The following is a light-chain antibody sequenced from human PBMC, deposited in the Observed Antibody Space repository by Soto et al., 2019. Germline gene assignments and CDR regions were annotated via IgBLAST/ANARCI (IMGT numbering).Light chain of an antibody. CDR1: QGISNW. Sequence: DIQMTQSPSTLSASVGDRVTITCRASQGISNWLAWYQQKQGMAPKLLVYDASNLERGVPSRFSGSGSGTEFTLTISSLQPDDFATYYCQQYSSYSPWTFGQGTKVEIK. CDR2: DAS. J-gene: IGKJ1*01. CDR3: QQYSSYSPWT. V-gene: IGKV1-5*01.